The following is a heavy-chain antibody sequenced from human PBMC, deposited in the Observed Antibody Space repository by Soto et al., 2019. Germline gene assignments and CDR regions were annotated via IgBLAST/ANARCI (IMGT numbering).Heavy chain of an antibody. V-gene: IGHV1-69*13. Sequence: SVKVSCKASGCTFSSYAISWVRQAPGQGLEWMGGIIPIFGTANYAQKFQGRVTITADESTSTAYMELSSLRSEDTAVYYCASSGSYWYFDLWGRGTLVTVSS. CDR2: IIPIFGTA. D-gene: IGHD3-10*01. CDR1: GCTFSSYA. J-gene: IGHJ2*01. CDR3: ASSGSYWYFDL.